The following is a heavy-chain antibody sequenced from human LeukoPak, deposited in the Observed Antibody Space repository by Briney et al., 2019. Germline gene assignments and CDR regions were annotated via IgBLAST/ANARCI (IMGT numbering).Heavy chain of an antibody. CDR2: IIPIFGTA. CDR3: ARGGKTGTTAAAAFDI. D-gene: IGHD1-1*01. Sequence: SVKVSCKASGGTFSSYAISWVRQAPGQGLKWMGGIIPIFGTANYAQKFQGRVTITADESTSTAYMELSSLRSEDTAVYYCARGGKTGTTAAAAFDIWGQGTMVTVSS. V-gene: IGHV1-69*13. CDR1: GGTFSSYA. J-gene: IGHJ3*02.